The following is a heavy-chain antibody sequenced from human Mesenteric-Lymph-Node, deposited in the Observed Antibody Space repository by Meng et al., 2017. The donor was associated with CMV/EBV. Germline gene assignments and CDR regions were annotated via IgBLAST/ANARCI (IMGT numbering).Heavy chain of an antibody. CDR1: EYTFRYYA. V-gene: IGHV3-23*01. Sequence: GESLKISCAASEYTFRYYAMDWVRQAPGKGLEWVSAILANGVTTYYADSVKGRFTISRDNSKNTLYLQMNSLRAEDTAVYYCAKEITVTTPYYYYGMDVWGQGTTVTVSS. CDR3: AKEITVTTPYYYYGMDV. CDR2: ILANGVTT. D-gene: IGHD4-17*01. J-gene: IGHJ6*02.